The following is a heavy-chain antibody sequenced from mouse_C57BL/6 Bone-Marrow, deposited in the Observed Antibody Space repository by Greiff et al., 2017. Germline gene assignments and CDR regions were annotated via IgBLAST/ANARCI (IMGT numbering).Heavy chain of an antibody. Sequence: DVQLVESGGGLVQPKGSLKLSCAASGFSFNTYAMNWVRQAPGKGLEWVARIRSKSNNYATYYADSVKDRFTISRDDSESMLYLQMNNLKTEDTAMYYCVRQQLRLRGWFAYWGQGTLVTVSA. J-gene: IGHJ3*01. CDR3: VRQQLRLRGWFAY. D-gene: IGHD3-2*02. V-gene: IGHV10-1*01. CDR2: IRSKSNNYAT. CDR1: GFSFNTYA.